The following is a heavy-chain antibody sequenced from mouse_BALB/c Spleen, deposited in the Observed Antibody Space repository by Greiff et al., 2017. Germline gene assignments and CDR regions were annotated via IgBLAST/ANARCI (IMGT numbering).Heavy chain of an antibody. CDR1: GYTFSSYW. D-gene: IGHD2-4*01. J-gene: IGHJ4*01. V-gene: IGHV1-9*01. CDR2: ILPGSGST. CDR3: ARMITTRDRAMDY. Sequence: QVQLQQSGAELMKPGASVKISCKATGYTFSSYWIEWVKQRPGHGLEWIGEILPGSGSTNYNEKFKGKATFTADTSSTTAYMQLSSLTSEDSAVYYCARMITTRDRAMDYWGQGTSVTVSS.